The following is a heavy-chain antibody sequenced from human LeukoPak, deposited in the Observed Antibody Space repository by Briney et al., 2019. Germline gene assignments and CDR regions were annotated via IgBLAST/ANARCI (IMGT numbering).Heavy chain of an antibody. V-gene: IGHV1-18*01. CDR1: GYTFTSYG. CDR2: ISAYNGNT. D-gene: IGHD6-13*01. Sequence: ASVKVSCKASGYTFTSYGISWVRQAPGQGLEWMGWISAYNGNTNYAQKLQGRVTMTTDTSTSTAYMELRSLRSDDTAVYYCASRIVAAGTWPLLNYYYYMDVWGKGTTVTVSS. CDR3: ASRIVAAGTWPLLNYYYYMDV. J-gene: IGHJ6*03.